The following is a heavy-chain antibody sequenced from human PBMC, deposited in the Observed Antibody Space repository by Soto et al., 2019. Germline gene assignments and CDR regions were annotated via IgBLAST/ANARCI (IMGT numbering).Heavy chain of an antibody. CDR3: ARVGGWYVPDY. Sequence: QVQLVQSGAEEKKPGASVKVSCKASGCTFTSYAMHWVRQAPGQRLEWMGWINAGNGNTKYSQKFQGRVTITRDTSASTAYMELSSLRSEDTAVYYCARVGGWYVPDYWGQGTLVTVSS. V-gene: IGHV1-3*05. CDR2: INAGNGNT. CDR1: GCTFTSYA. D-gene: IGHD6-19*01. J-gene: IGHJ4*02.